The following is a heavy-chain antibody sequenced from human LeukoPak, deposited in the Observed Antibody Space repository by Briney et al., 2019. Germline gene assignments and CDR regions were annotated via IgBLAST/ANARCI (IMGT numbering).Heavy chain of an antibody. CDR3: ARVSSGATDAFDI. V-gene: IGHV1-69*13. J-gene: IGHJ3*02. D-gene: IGHD3-10*01. CDR2: IIPIFGTA. CDR1: GGTFSSYA. Sequence: ASVKVSCKASGGTFSSYAISWVQQAPGQGLEWMGGIIPIFGTANYAQKFQGRVTITADESTSTAYMELSSLRSEDTAVYYCARVSSGATDAFDIWGQGTMVTVSS.